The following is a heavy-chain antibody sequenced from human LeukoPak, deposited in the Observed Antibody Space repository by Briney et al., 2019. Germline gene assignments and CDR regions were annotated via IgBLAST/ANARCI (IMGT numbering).Heavy chain of an antibody. D-gene: IGHD3-22*01. CDR2: INSSSSYI. J-gene: IGHJ4*02. Sequence: KPEGSLRLSCAASGFTFSCYNMNWLRKAPGKGLVWVTSINSSSSYIYYADSVKGRFTISRDNAKISLYLQMNSLRAEDTAVYYGAREYYYDSSGYLGYWGQGTLVTVSS. CDR3: AREYYYDSSGYLGY. V-gene: IGHV3-21*01. CDR1: GFTFSCYN.